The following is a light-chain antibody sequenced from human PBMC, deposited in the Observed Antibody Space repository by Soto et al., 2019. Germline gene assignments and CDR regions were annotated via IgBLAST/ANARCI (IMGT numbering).Light chain of an antibody. CDR2: PAS. CDR1: QGIASS. J-gene: IGKJ4*01. Sequence: DIQLTQSPSFLYASVGDRVTFTCRASQGIASSLAWYQQKPGKAPKLLIYPASTLQSGVPSRFSGSGSGTEFTLTISSLQPEDFATYYCQHRNTSPLSFGGGTKVDIK. V-gene: IGKV1-9*01. CDR3: QHRNTSPLS.